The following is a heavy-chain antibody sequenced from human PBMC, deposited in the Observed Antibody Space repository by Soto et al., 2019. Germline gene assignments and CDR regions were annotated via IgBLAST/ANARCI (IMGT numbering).Heavy chain of an antibody. V-gene: IGHV1-69*13. D-gene: IGHD6-19*01. J-gene: IGHJ4*02. CDR3: AKALVAVAGTGFDY. CDR2: IIPIFGTA. Sequence: ASVKVSCKASGGTFSSYAISWARQAPGQGLEWMGGIIPIFGTANYAQKFQGRVTITADESTSTAYMELSSLRAEDTAVYYCAKALVAVAGTGFDYWGQGTLVTVSS. CDR1: GGTFSSYA.